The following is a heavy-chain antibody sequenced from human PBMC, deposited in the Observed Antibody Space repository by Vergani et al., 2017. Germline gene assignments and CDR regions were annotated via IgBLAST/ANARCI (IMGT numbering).Heavy chain of an antibody. V-gene: IGHV3-48*03. CDR2: ISSSGSTI. Sequence: EVQLLESGGGLVQPGGSLRLSCAASGFTFSSYEMNWVRQAPGKGLEWVSYISSSGSTIYYADSVKGRFTISRDNAKNSLYLQMNSLRAEDTAVYYCARDWWSSGWYSTLYYYGMDVWGQGTTVTVSS. D-gene: IGHD6-19*01. CDR1: GFTFSSYE. CDR3: ARDWWSSGWYSTLYYYGMDV. J-gene: IGHJ6*02.